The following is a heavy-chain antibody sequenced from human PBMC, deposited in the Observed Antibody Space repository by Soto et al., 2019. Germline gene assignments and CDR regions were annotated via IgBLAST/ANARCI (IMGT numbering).Heavy chain of an antibody. V-gene: IGHV1-69*01. Sequence: QVQLVQSGAEVKKPGSSVKVSCRASGDTFSSHPISWVRLAPGQGLEWLGGIIPLFGTTNYAQRLQGRVTITADESTSTAYMELSSLRSEDTAVYYCARAGDDCGSMSCYGYFRYWGQGTLVTVS. CDR3: ARAGDDCGSMSCYGYFRY. CDR1: GDTFSSHP. D-gene: IGHD2-2*01. CDR2: IIPLFGTT. J-gene: IGHJ1*01.